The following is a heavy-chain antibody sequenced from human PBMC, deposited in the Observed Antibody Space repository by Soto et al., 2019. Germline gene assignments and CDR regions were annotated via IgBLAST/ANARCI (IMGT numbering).Heavy chain of an antibody. V-gene: IGHV4-31*03. Sequence: TLSLTCNVSGGPIRRGGYYWSWIRQNPGKGLEWIGYIYYSGSTYYNPSLKSRVTISVDTSKNQFSLKLSSVTAADTAVYYCARVRVDTAMVYYFDYWGQGTLVTVSS. CDR3: ARVRVDTAMVYYFDY. D-gene: IGHD5-18*01. CDR2: IYYSGST. CDR1: GGPIRRGGYY. J-gene: IGHJ4*02.